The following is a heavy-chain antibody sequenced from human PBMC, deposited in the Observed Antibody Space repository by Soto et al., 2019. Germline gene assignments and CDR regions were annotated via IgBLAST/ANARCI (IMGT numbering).Heavy chain of an antibody. J-gene: IGHJ2*01. V-gene: IGHV4-39*01. CDR2: IYYSGST. CDR1: GGSISSSSYY. Sequence: QLQLQESGPGLVKPSETLSLTCTVSGGSISSSSYYWGWIRQPPGKGLEWIGSIYYSGSTYYNPSLKSRVTISVDTSKNQFSRKLSSVTAADTAVYYCARQIAARPSTLSVGYFDLWGRGTLVTVSS. CDR3: ARQIAARPSTLSVGYFDL. D-gene: IGHD6-6*01.